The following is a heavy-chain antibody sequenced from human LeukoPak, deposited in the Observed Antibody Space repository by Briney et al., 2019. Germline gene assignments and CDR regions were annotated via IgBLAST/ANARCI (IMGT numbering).Heavy chain of an antibody. CDR3: PKGGDRGVIDY. Sequence: GGSLRLSCAASGFTFSTYGMHWVRQAPGKGLEWVAFIQSDGTNKYYADSVKGRFTISRDNSKNTLHLQRNSLRVEDTAVYYCPKGGDRGVIDYWGQGTLVTVSS. J-gene: IGHJ4*02. CDR2: IQSDGTNK. V-gene: IGHV3-30*02. CDR1: GFTFSTYG. D-gene: IGHD3-10*01.